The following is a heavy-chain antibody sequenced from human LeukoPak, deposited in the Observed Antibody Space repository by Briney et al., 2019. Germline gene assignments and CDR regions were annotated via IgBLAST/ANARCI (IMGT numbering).Heavy chain of an antibody. CDR2: IYYSGST. D-gene: IGHD5-18*01. CDR3: ARAAAGYSYG. J-gene: IGHJ4*02. CDR1: GGSISSYY. V-gene: IGHV4-59*01. Sequence: SETLSLTCTVSGGSISSYYWSWIRQPPGKGLEWIGHIYYSGSTNYNPSLKSRLTISIDTSKNQFSLRLSSVTAADTAVYYCARAAAGYSYGWGQGTLVTVSS.